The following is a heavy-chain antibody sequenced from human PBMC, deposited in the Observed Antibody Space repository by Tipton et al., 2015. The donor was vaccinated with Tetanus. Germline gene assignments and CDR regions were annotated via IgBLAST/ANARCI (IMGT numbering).Heavy chain of an antibody. Sequence: LSLTCAVYGGSFSAYYWSWIRQSPGKGLEWIGEINHSGSTTYSPSFKSRVTISVDTSKNQFSLDLTSVTAADTGVYYCAGSQWLDGFIFDYWGQGSLVTVAS. CDR2: INHSGST. V-gene: IGHV4-34*01. J-gene: IGHJ4*02. D-gene: IGHD6-19*01. CDR3: AGSQWLDGFIFDY. CDR1: GGSFSAYY.